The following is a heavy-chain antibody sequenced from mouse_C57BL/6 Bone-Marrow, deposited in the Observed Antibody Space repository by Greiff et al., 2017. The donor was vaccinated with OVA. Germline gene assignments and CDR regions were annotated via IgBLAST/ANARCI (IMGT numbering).Heavy chain of an antibody. V-gene: IGHV5-4*01. CDR2: ISDGGSYT. CDR3: ARAYSNYVGFAY. Sequence: DVQLVESGGGLVKPGGSLKLSCAASGFTFSSYAMSWVRQTPEKRLEWVATISDGGSYTYYPDNVKGRFTISRDNAKNNLYLQMSHLKSEDTAMYYCARAYSNYVGFAYWGQGTLVTVSA. CDR1: GFTFSSYA. D-gene: IGHD2-5*01. J-gene: IGHJ3*01.